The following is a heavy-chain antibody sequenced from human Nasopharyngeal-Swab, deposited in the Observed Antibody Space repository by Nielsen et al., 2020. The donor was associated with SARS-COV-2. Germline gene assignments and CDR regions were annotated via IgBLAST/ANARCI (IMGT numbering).Heavy chain of an antibody. CDR2: IYYSGST. CDR3: ARDGVVAATDAFDI. V-gene: IGHV4-31*02. D-gene: IGHD2-15*01. J-gene: IGHJ3*02. Sequence: GLEWIGYIYYSGSTYYNPSLKSRVTIPVDTSKNQFSLKLSSVTAAGTAVYYCARDGVVAATDAFDIWGQGTMVTVSS.